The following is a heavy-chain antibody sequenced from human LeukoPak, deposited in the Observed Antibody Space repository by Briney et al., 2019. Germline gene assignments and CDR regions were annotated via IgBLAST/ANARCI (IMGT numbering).Heavy chain of an antibody. Sequence: EASVKVSCKASGFTFTSSAVQWVRQARGQRLEWIGWIVVGSGNTNYAQKFQERATITRDMSTSTAYMELNSLRSEDTAVYYCAAKIAVAGTGDYWGQGTLVTVSS. V-gene: IGHV1-58*01. CDR1: GFTFTSSA. J-gene: IGHJ4*02. CDR3: AAKIAVAGTGDY. D-gene: IGHD6-19*01. CDR2: IVVGSGNT.